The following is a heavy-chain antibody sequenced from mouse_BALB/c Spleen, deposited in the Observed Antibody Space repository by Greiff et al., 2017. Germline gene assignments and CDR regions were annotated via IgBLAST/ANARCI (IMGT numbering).Heavy chain of an antibody. V-gene: IGHV14-3*02. D-gene: IGHD1-1*01. Sequence: VQLQQSGAELVKPGASVKLSCTASGFNIKDTYMHWVKQRPEQGLEWIGRIDPANGNTKYDPKFQGKATITADTSSNTAYLQLSSLTSEDTAVYYGANGALLRSMDYWGQGTSVTVSS. CDR2: IDPANGNT. J-gene: IGHJ4*01. CDR3: ANGALLRSMDY. CDR1: GFNIKDTY.